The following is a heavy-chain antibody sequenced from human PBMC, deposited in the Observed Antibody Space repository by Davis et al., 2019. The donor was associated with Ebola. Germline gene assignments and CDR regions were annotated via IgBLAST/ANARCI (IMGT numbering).Heavy chain of an antibody. CDR3: ARDRLEQWLTDYYYGMDV. CDR1: GFTVSSNY. D-gene: IGHD6-19*01. V-gene: IGHV3-21*01. J-gene: IGHJ6*02. Sequence: PGGSLRLSCAASGFTVSSNYMSWVRQAPGKGLEWVSSISSSSSYIYYADSVKGRFTISRDNAKNSLYLQMNSLRAEDTAVYYCARDRLEQWLTDYYYGMDVWGQGTTVTVSS. CDR2: ISSSSSYI.